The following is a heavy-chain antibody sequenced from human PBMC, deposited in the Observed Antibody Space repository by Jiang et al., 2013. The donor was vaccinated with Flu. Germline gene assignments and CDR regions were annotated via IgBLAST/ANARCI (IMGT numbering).Heavy chain of an antibody. CDR1: GGSISSGNYH. V-gene: IGHV4-39*01. CDR2: IYYSGST. Sequence: GSGLVKPSETLSLTCTVSGGSISSGNYHWGWIRQPPGEGLEWIGNIYYSGSTYYNPSLKSRVTISVDTSKNQFSLKLSSVSAADTAVYYCARVPLMVYAHFDYWGQGTLVTVSS. CDR3: ARVPLMVYAHFDY. J-gene: IGHJ4*02. D-gene: IGHD2-8*01.